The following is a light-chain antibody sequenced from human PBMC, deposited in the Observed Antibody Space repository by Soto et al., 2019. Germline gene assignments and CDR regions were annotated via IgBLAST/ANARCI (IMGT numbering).Light chain of an antibody. CDR2: DAS. CDR1: QSVGSY. V-gene: IGKV3-11*01. J-gene: IGKJ4*01. CDR3: QQRSNWPSLT. Sequence: ILLTHSPATLSLSPGAGATIYCRGSQSVGSYLAWYQHKPGQAPRLILSDASNRATGIPARFSGSGSETDFTLTISSLEPEDSAVYYCQQRSNWPSLTLGGGTKVDI.